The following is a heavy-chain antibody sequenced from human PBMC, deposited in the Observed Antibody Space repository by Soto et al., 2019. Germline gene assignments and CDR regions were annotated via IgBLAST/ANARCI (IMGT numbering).Heavy chain of an antibody. CDR3: ARGPGGFGAFSLDY. J-gene: IGHJ4*02. D-gene: IGHD3-10*01. CDR1: GGSISQYY. V-gene: IGHV4-4*07. Sequence: QVQLQESGPGLVKPSETLSLSCGVSGGSISQYYWSWIRQPAGKGLEWIGRIYSGGSTNYNPSLPSRVTISVDTSQSQCSLKLSSVTAAVTAVYYCARGPGGFGAFSLDYWGQGTLVTVSS. CDR2: IYSGGST.